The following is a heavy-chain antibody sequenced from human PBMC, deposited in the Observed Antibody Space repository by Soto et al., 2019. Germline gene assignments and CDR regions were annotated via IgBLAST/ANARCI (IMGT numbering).Heavy chain of an antibody. CDR1: GFSLTTSGMC. D-gene: IGHD5-18*01. V-gene: IGHV2-70*01. Sequence: SGPTLGNPTQTLTLTCTFSGFSLTTSGMCVSCIRQPPGNSLEWLALIYWDDDKYYSTSLKTRLTISKDTSKNQVVLTMTNMDPVDTATYYCARGGYSYGYLERNYYGMDVWGQGTTVTVSS. CDR3: ARGGYSYGYLERNYYGMDV. CDR2: IYWDDDK. J-gene: IGHJ6*02.